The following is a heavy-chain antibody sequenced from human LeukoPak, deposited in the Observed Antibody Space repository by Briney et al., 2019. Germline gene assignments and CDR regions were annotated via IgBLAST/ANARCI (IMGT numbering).Heavy chain of an antibody. CDR3: ARGGSSGYNYG. Sequence: SQTLSLTCTVSGGSISSGDYYWSWMRQPPGKGLEGIGYIYYSGRTYYNPSLKGRVTISVDTSKNQFSLKLSSVTAADTAVYYCARGGSSGYNYGWGQGTLVTVSS. J-gene: IGHJ4*02. D-gene: IGHD5-18*01. CDR1: GGSISSGDYY. CDR2: IYYSGRT. V-gene: IGHV4-30-4*01.